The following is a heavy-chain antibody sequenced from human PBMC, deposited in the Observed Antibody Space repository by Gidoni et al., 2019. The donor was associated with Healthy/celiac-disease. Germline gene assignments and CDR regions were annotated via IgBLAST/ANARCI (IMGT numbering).Heavy chain of an antibody. CDR1: DGSISPNSYF. J-gene: IGHJ4*02. Sequence: QLQLQESGPGLVKPSETLSLTCTVSDGSISPNSYFWGWIRQPPGKGLEWIGSISYSGSTYYNLSLKSRVTISVDTSKNQFSLKLNSVTAADTAVYYCASEYSSSWRGSGYFDYWGQGTLVTVSS. D-gene: IGHD6-13*01. CDR2: ISYSGST. CDR3: ASEYSSSWRGSGYFDY. V-gene: IGHV4-39*01.